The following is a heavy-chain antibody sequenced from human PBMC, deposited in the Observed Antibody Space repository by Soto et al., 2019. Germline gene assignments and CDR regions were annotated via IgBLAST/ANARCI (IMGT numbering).Heavy chain of an antibody. CDR3: AKVSTMIVVVTDDAFDI. Sequence: GGSLRLSCAASGFTFSSYGMHWVRQAPGKGLEWVAVISYDGSNKYYADSVKGRFTISRDNSKNTLYLQMNSLRAEDTAVYYCAKVSTMIVVVTDDAFDIWGQGTMVTVSS. J-gene: IGHJ3*02. D-gene: IGHD3-22*01. V-gene: IGHV3-30*18. CDR1: GFTFSSYG. CDR2: ISYDGSNK.